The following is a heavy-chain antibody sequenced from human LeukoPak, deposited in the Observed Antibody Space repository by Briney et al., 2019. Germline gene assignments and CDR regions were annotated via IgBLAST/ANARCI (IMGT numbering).Heavy chain of an antibody. D-gene: IGHD3-3*01. J-gene: IGHJ5*02. CDR1: GFTFSSYS. CDR3: ARRNDFWFDP. Sequence: PGGSLRLSCAASGFTFSSYSMNWVRQAPGKGLEWVSSISSSSSHIYYADSVKGRFTISRDNAKNSLYLQMNSLRAEDTAVYYCARRNDFWFDPWGQGTLVTASS. CDR2: ISSSSSHI. V-gene: IGHV3-21*01.